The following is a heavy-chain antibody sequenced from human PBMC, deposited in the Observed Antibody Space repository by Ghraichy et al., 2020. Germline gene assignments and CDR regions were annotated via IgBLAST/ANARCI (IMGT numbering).Heavy chain of an antibody. V-gene: IGHV4-39*01. CDR3: ARRTEGGYFDY. CDR1: GGSIGRSAYY. CDR2: IYYSGRT. Sequence: SETLSLTCTVSGGSIGRSAYYWGWIRQPPGKGLEWIGSIYYSGRTNYNPSLKSRLTISVDTAKSQFSLKLSSVTAADTAVYYCARRTEGGYFDYWGQGALVTVSS. D-gene: IGHD1-1*01. J-gene: IGHJ4*02.